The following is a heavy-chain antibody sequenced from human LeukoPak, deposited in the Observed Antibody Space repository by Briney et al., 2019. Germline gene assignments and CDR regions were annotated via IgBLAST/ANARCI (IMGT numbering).Heavy chain of an antibody. CDR1: GFTFSSYG. D-gene: IGHD5-12*01. CDR3: AKEGLGYSGYERDLDFDY. Sequence: GGSLRLSCAASGFTFSSYGMHWVRQAPGKGLEWVAFIRYDGSNKYYADSVKGRFTISRDNSKNTLYLQMNSLRAEDTAVYYCAKEGLGYSGYERDLDFDYWGQGTLVTVSS. V-gene: IGHV3-30*02. CDR2: IRYDGSNK. J-gene: IGHJ4*02.